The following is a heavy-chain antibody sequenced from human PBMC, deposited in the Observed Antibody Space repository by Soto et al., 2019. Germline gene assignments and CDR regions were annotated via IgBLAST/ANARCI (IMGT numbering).Heavy chain of an antibody. CDR2: IGDNGAV. Sequence: XTLSLACTVSGGSLSGSPYDWGWIRQPPGKGLEWIGSIGDNGAVYYNPSLTGRATLLVDTSKNRFSLNLNSVTAADTDVYYCAIPPPIEVAGPDYWGQGTLVTVSS. CDR3: AIPPPIEVAGPDY. D-gene: IGHD6-19*01. V-gene: IGHV4-39*02. CDR1: GGSLSGSPYD. J-gene: IGHJ4*02.